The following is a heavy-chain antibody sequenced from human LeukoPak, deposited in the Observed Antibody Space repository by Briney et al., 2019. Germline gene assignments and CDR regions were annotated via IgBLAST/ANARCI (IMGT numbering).Heavy chain of an antibody. J-gene: IGHJ4*02. D-gene: IGHD3-3*01. Sequence: ASVKVSCKASGYTFTGYYMHWVRQAPGQGLEWMGWINPNSGGTNYAQKFQGRVTMTRGTSISTAYMELSRLRSDDTAVYYCARGGTIFGVVIPFDYWGQGTLVTVSS. V-gene: IGHV1-2*02. CDR2: INPNSGGT. CDR1: GYTFTGYY. CDR3: ARGGTIFGVVIPFDY.